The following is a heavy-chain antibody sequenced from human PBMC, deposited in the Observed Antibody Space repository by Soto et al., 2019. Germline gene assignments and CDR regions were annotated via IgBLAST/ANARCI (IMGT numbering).Heavy chain of an antibody. V-gene: IGHV5-51*01. Sequence: GESLKISCKGSGYSFASYWIGWVRQMPGKGLEWMGIIYPGDSDTRYSPSFQGQVTISADKSISTAYLQWSSLKASDTAMYYCARGVEMATITAGAFDIWGQGAMVTVSS. J-gene: IGHJ3*02. CDR1: GYSFASYW. D-gene: IGHD5-12*01. CDR3: ARGVEMATITAGAFDI. CDR2: IYPGDSDT.